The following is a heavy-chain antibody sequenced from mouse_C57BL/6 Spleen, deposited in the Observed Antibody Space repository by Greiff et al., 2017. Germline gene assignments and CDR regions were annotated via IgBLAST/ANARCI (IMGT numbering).Heavy chain of an antibody. Sequence: VQLQQSGPELVKPGASVKISCKASGYAFSSSWMNWVKQRPGKGLEWIGRIYPGDGDTNYNGKFKGKATLTADKSSSTSYMQLSSLTSEDSAVYFCARSGTTVMDFDVWGTGTTVTVSS. CDR1: GYAFSSSW. CDR3: ARSGTTVMDFDV. V-gene: IGHV1-82*01. D-gene: IGHD1-1*01. CDR2: IYPGDGDT. J-gene: IGHJ1*03.